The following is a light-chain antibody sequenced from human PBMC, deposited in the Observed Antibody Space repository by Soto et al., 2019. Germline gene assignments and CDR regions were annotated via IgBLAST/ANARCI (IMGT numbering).Light chain of an antibody. CDR1: QSIRSW. Sequence: DIQMTQSPSTLSASVGDRVTITCRARQSIRSWLAWYQQKPGKAPKVLIYDASTLESGVPSRFSGSGSGTEFTLTISSLQTADFATSYCQHYNTDSTFGQGTKVDI. CDR3: QHYNTDST. CDR2: DAS. J-gene: IGKJ1*01. V-gene: IGKV1-5*01.